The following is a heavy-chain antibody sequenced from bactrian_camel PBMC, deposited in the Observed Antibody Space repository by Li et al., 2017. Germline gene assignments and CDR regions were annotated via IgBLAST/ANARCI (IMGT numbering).Heavy chain of an antibody. V-gene: IGHV3S40*01. CDR3: GKDCAASNPRN. D-gene: IGHD3*01. Sequence: VQLVESGGGLVQPGGSLRLSCTASGFIFKNYDMSWVRQAPGKGLEWVSAISSGGGSTYYTDSVKGRFTISRDNAKNTLYLQLSSLKTEDTAMYYCGKDCAASNPRNRGQGTQVTVS. CDR1: GFIFKNYD. J-gene: IGHJ4*01. CDR2: ISSGGGST.